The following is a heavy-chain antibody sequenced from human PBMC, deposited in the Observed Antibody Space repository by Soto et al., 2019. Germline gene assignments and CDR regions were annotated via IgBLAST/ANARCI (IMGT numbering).Heavy chain of an antibody. V-gene: IGHV1-69*06. Sequence: QVQLVQSGAEVKKPGSSVKVSCKASGGTFSSYAISWVRQAPGQGLEWVGGSIPIFGTANYAQKFQGRVTITADKSTSTAYMELSSLRSEDTAVYYCARVAPYCSGSYFPHYWGQGTLVTVSS. D-gene: IGHD3-10*01. CDR2: SIPIFGTA. CDR1: GGTFSSYA. CDR3: ARVAPYCSGSYFPHY. J-gene: IGHJ4*02.